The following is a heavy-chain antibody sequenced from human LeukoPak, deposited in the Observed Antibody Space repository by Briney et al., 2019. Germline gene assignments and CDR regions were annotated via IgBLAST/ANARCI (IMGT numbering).Heavy chain of an antibody. CDR3: AKDPGCSGGSCYSHFDY. J-gene: IGHJ4*02. V-gene: IGHV3-23*01. Sequence: PGGSLRLSCAASGFTFSGYAMSWVRQAPGKGLEWVSAISGSGGSTYYADSVKGRFTISRDNSKNTLYLQMNSLRAEDTAVYYCAKDPGCSGGSCYSHFDYWGQGTLVTVSS. CDR1: GFTFSGYA. D-gene: IGHD2-15*01. CDR2: ISGSGGST.